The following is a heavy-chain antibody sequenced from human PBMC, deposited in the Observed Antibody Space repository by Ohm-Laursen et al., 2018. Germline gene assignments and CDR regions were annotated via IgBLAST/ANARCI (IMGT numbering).Heavy chain of an antibody. Sequence: SLRLSCAASGFTFTNSAMSWVRQAPGKGLEWVSAISWNSDTTAYADSVKGRFTISRDNAKSSLFLQMNSLRPEDTALYYCAKDLHGAFYYYGTDVWGRGTTVTVSS. CDR2: ISWNSDTT. J-gene: IGHJ6*02. CDR1: GFTFTNSA. D-gene: IGHD4/OR15-4a*01. V-gene: IGHV3-9*01. CDR3: AKDLHGAFYYYGTDV.